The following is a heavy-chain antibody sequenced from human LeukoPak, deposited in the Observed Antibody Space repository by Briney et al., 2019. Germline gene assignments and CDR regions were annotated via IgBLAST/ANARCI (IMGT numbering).Heavy chain of an antibody. J-gene: IGHJ4*02. V-gene: IGHV3-66*01. D-gene: IGHD3-10*01. CDR2: IYSGGST. CDR3: AKGPRSVLLWFGGFDY. Sequence: GGSLRLSCAASGFTVSSNYMSWVRQAPGKGLEWVSVIYSGGSTYYADSVKGRFTISRDNSKNTLYLQMNSLRAEDTAVYYCAKGPRSVLLWFGGFDYWGQGTLVTVSS. CDR1: GFTVSSNY.